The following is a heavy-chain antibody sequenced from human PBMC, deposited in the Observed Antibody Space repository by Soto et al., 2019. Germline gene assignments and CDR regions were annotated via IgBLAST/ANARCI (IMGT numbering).Heavy chain of an antibody. D-gene: IGHD3-22*01. CDR2: IIPIFGTA. Sequence: SVKVSCKASGGTFSSYAISWVRQAPGQGLEWMGGIIPIFGTANYAQKFQGRVTITADESTSTAYMELSSLRSEDTAVYYCARGLINYYDSSGYYSFDYWGQGTLVTVSS. CDR3: ARGLINYYDSSGYYSFDY. CDR1: GGTFSSYA. J-gene: IGHJ4*02. V-gene: IGHV1-69*13.